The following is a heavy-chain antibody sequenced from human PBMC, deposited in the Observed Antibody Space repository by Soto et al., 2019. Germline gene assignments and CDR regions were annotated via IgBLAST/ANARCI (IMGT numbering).Heavy chain of an antibody. CDR3: AHRTTLTSGLN. D-gene: IGHD1-1*01. CDR1: GFSLTTDGVG. V-gene: IGHV2-5*01. J-gene: IGHJ4*02. Sequence: QITLKESGPTLLKPTQTLTLTCTFSGFSLTTDGVGVDWIRQPPGNALEWLGLIYWNDEKRYRPSLQSRLTLTKDTSRNQVALTMTNMDRVDTATYYWAHRTTLTSGLNWAQGTLVTVYS. CDR2: IYWNDEK.